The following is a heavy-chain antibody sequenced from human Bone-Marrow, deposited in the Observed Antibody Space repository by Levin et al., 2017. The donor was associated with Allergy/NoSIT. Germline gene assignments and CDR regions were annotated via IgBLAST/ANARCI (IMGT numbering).Heavy chain of an antibody. CDR3: VRGKSITAWNYFDP. J-gene: IGHJ5*02. CDR2: IYYNGNT. V-gene: IGHV4-39*02. CDR1: GGSIRSSSSF. D-gene: IGHD1-7*01. Sequence: PSQTLSLTCPVSGGSIRSSSSFWAWIRQSPGKGLEWIGSIYYNGNTYDNPSLRSRVTISVDRPENAFSLRLTSVTAADTAVYYCVRGKSITAWNYFDPWGQGILVIVSS.